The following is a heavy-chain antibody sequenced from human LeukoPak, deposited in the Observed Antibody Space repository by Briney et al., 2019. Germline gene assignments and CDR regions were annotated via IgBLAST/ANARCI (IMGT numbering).Heavy chain of an antibody. J-gene: IGHJ5*02. CDR1: GFTFSSYG. D-gene: IGHD6-13*01. CDR2: IRYDGSNK. V-gene: IGHV3-30*02. CDR3: AKGRSSWYVGNWFDP. Sequence: AGGSLRLSCAASGFTFSSYGMHWVRQAPGKGLEWVAFIRYDGSNKYYADSVKGRFTISRDNSKNTLYLQMNSLRAEDTAVYCCAKGRSSWYVGNWFDPWGQGTLVTVSS.